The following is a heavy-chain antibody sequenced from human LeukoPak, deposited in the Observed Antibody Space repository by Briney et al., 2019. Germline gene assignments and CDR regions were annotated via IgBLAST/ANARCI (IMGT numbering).Heavy chain of an antibody. CDR2: IKSKTDGGTT. D-gene: IGHD1-26*01. V-gene: IGHV3-15*01. Sequence: PGGSLRLSCAASGFTFSDYYMTWIRQAPGKGLEWVGRIKSKTDGGTTDYAAPVKGRFTISRDDSKNTLYLQMNSLKTEDTAVYYCTTELIVGYQTPFDYWGQGTLVTVSS. J-gene: IGHJ4*02. CDR3: TTELIVGYQTPFDY. CDR1: GFTFSDYY.